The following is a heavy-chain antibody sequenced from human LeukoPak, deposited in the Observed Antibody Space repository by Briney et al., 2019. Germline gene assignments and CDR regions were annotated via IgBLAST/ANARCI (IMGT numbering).Heavy chain of an antibody. J-gene: IGHJ6*02. Sequence: PSETLSLTCAVYGGSFSGYYWSWIRQPPGKGLEWIGEINHSGSTNYNPSLKSRVTISVDTSKNQFSLKLSSVTAADTAVYYCARDQRLVRRYYYGMDVWGQGTTVTVSS. D-gene: IGHD6-19*01. CDR1: GGSFSGYY. CDR3: ARDQRLVRRYYYGMDV. CDR2: INHSGST. V-gene: IGHV4-34*01.